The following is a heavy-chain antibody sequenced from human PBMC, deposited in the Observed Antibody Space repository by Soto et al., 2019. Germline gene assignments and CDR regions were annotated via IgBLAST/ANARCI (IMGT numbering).Heavy chain of an antibody. CDR3: AKDTRSREGV. J-gene: IGHJ6*03. Sequence: QVQLVESGGGVVQPGRSLRLSCAASGFTFSSYGMHWVRQAPGKGLEWVAVISYDGSNKYYADSVKGLFTISRDNSKNTLYLQMNSLRAEDTAVYYCAKDTRSREGVWGKGTTVTVSS. CDR2: ISYDGSNK. V-gene: IGHV3-30*18. CDR1: GFTFSSYG.